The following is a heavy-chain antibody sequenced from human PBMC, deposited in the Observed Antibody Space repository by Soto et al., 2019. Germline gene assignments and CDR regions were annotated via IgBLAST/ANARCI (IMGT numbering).Heavy chain of an antibody. J-gene: IGHJ2*01. D-gene: IGHD2-21*02. V-gene: IGHV3-30*18. CDR3: AKVGIVVVTAYWYFDL. CDR2: ISYDGSNK. CDR1: GFTFSSYG. Sequence: QVQLVESGGGVVQPGRSLRLSCAASGFTFSSYGMHWVRQAPGKGLEWVAVISYDGSNKYYADSVKGRFTISRDNSKNTLYLQMNSLRAEDTAVYYCAKVGIVVVTAYWYFDLWGRGPLVTVSS.